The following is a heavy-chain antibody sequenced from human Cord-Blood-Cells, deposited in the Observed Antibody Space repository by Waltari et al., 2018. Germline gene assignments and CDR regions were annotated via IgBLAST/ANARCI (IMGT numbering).Heavy chain of an antibody. CDR2: INHSGST. D-gene: IGHD6-6*01. Sequence: QVQLQQWGAGLLKPSETLSLTCAVYGGSFSGYYWSWIRQPPGKGLEWIGEINHSGSTNNHPYLTSRVTLSVDTSKNQFSLKLSSVPAADTAVYYGARGAPEEYSSSRWFDPGGQGTLVTVSS. CDR1: GGSFSGYY. CDR3: ARGAPEEYSSSRWFDP. J-gene: IGHJ5*02. V-gene: IGHV4-34*01.